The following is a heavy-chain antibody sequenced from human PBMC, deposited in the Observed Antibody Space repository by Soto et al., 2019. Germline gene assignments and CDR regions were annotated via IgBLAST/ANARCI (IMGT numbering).Heavy chain of an antibody. J-gene: IGHJ3*02. CDR1: GGSVSSGSYY. D-gene: IGHD1-26*01. CDR2: IYYSGST. Sequence: SETLSLTCTVSGGSVSSGSYYWSWIRQPPGKGLEWIGYIYYSGSTNYNPSLKSRVTISVDTSKNQFSLKLSSVTAADTAVYYCARDGLGSGSYYAFDIWGQGTMVTVSS. CDR3: ARDGLGSGSYYAFDI. V-gene: IGHV4-61*01.